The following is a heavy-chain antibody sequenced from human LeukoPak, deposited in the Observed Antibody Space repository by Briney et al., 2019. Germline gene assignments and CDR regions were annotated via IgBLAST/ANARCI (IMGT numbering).Heavy chain of an antibody. Sequence: SETLSLTCTVSGGSISSYYWSWIRQPAGKGLEWIGRIYTSGSTNYNPSLKSRVTMSVDTSKNQFALKLSSVTAADTAVYYCARDLGWLQLKWFDPWGQGTLVTVSS. V-gene: IGHV4-4*07. D-gene: IGHD5-24*01. J-gene: IGHJ5*02. CDR1: GGSISSYY. CDR3: ARDLGWLQLKWFDP. CDR2: IYTSGST.